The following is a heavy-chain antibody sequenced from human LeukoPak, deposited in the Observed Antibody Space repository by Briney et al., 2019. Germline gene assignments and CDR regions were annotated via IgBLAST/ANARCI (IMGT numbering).Heavy chain of an antibody. CDR2: MNPNSGRT. CDR3: ARSAPSVTSYYFDS. J-gene: IGHJ4*02. CDR1: GYTFTSYD. Sequence: ASVKVSCKASGYTFTSYDISWVRQATGQGLEGMGWMNPNSGRTGYAQKFQGRVTLTMNTSISTVYMELSSLTSEDTAVYYCARSAPSVTSYYFDSWGQGTLVTVSS. D-gene: IGHD4-17*01. V-gene: IGHV1-8*01.